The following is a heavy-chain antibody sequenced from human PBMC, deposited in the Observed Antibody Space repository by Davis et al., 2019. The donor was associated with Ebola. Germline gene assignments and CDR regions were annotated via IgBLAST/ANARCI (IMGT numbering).Heavy chain of an antibody. CDR2: IIPIFGTT. CDR3: AVDRSPKITMVQGACFDY. V-gene: IGHV1-69*06. Sequence: SVKVSCKTSGGTFSSYAISWVRQAPGQGLEWMGGIIPIFGTTNYAQKFQGRVTITADKSTSPAYMELSSLRSEDTAVYYCAVDRSPKITMVQGACFDYWGQGTLVTVSS. D-gene: IGHD3-10*01. CDR1: GGTFSSYA. J-gene: IGHJ4*02.